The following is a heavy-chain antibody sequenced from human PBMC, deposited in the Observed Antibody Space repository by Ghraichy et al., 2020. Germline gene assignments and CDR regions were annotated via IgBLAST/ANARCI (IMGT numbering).Heavy chain of an antibody. Sequence: SETLSLTCAVSGYSISSGYYWGWIRQPPGKGLEWIGSIYHSGSTYYNPSLKSRVTISVDTSKNQFSLKLSSVTAADTAVYYCARDLYDFWSGYYTGYGMDVWGQGTTVTVSS. CDR1: GYSISSGYY. V-gene: IGHV4-38-2*02. J-gene: IGHJ6*02. CDR3: ARDLYDFWSGYYTGYGMDV. D-gene: IGHD3-3*01. CDR2: IYHSGST.